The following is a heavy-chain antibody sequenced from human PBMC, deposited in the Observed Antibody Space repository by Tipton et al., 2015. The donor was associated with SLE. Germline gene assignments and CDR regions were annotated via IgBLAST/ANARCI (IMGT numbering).Heavy chain of an antibody. CDR1: GFTVSSNY. J-gene: IGHJ6*02. Sequence: SLRLSCAASGFTVSSNYMSWVRQAPGKGLEWFSVIYSGGSTYYADSVKGRFTISRDNSKNTLYLQMNSLRAEDTAVYYCATTGRDCSSTSCQYYYYGMDVWGQGTTVTVSS. CDR2: IYSGGST. D-gene: IGHD2-2*01. V-gene: IGHV3-66*02. CDR3: ATTGRDCSSTSCQYYYYGMDV.